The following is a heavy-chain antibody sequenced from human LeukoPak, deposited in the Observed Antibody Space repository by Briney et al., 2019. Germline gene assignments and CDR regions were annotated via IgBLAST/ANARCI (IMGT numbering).Heavy chain of an antibody. CDR3: ARESSGYYYFDY. J-gene: IGHJ4*02. CDR1: GFTFSSQA. CDR2: ISGSGGST. V-gene: IGHV3-23*01. D-gene: IGHD3-22*01. Sequence: PGGSLRLSCAASGFTFSSQAMSWVRQAPGKGLEWVSAISGSGGSTYYADSVKGQFTISRDNSKNTLYLQINGLRAEDTAVYYCARESSGYYYFDYWGQGTLVTVSS.